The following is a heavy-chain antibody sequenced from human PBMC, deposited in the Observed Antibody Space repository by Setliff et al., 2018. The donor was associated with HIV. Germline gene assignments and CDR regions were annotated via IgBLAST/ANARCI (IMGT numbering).Heavy chain of an antibody. CDR3: ARHVDGGLWNAYYYYGLDV. V-gene: IGHV4-34*01. D-gene: IGHD3-3*01. J-gene: IGHJ6*02. Sequence: SETLSLTCAVYGGSFNGYYWSWIRQPPGKGLEWIGEINHSGSTNYNPSLKSRATMSVDKSKNQFSLRLSSVTASDTAVYYCARHVDGGLWNAYYYYGLDVWGQGTEVTVSS. CDR1: GGSFNGYY. CDR2: INHSGST.